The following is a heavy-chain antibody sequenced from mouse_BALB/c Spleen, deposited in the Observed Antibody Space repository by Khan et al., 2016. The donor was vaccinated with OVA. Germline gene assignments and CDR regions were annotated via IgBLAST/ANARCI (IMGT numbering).Heavy chain of an antibody. CDR2: IDPSDNKT. CDR1: GYTFTSFW. CDR3: ARGGYGTSVAF. J-gene: IGHJ3*01. Sequence: QVQLQQPGAELVRPGASVKLSCKASGYTFTSFWMNWVKLRPGQSLEWIGMIDPSDNKTHYNQMFKDKATLTVDKSSNTAYMQLSSLTSEDSAVYFCARGGYGTSVAFWGQGTLVTVSP. D-gene: IGHD2-1*01. V-gene: IGHV1-61*01.